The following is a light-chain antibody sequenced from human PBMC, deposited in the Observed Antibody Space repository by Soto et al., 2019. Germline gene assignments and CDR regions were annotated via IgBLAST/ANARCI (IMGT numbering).Light chain of an antibody. Sequence: DIQMTQSPSTLSASVGDRVTITCRASQSISSWLAWYQQKPGKAPKLLIYKASSLESGVPSRFSGSGSGTEFTLTIRSLQPDDFATYYCQKYNSYSWTCGQGTKVDIK. CDR1: QSISSW. V-gene: IGKV1-5*03. J-gene: IGKJ1*01. CDR2: KAS. CDR3: QKYNSYSWT.